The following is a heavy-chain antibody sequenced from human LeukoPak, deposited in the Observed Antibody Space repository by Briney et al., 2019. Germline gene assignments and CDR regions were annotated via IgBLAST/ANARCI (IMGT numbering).Heavy chain of an antibody. V-gene: IGHV3-48*01. CDR1: GSTFSTCS. CDR2: ISSGSGTI. J-gene: IGHJ1*01. Sequence: GGTLRLSCAASGSTFSTCSMNWVRQAPGKGLEWVAYISSGSGTIYYAESVKGRFTISRDNAKNSLYLQTNSLRAEDSAVYYCARVLYSSSWYEYFQHWGQGTLVTVSS. D-gene: IGHD6-13*01. CDR3: ARVLYSSSWYEYFQH.